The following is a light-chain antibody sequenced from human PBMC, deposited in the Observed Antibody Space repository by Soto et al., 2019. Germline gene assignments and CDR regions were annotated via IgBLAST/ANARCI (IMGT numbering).Light chain of an antibody. Sequence: DIVMTQSPATLPVTPGERVTLSCRASQSVNRQVLWYQHRPGQAPRLLIYGASNRATDIPDRFSGSGSGTDFTLTISRLEPEDFAVYYCQQYGSSGTFGQGTKVDIK. J-gene: IGKJ1*01. CDR1: QSVNRQV. CDR3: QQYGSSGT. V-gene: IGKV3-20*01. CDR2: GAS.